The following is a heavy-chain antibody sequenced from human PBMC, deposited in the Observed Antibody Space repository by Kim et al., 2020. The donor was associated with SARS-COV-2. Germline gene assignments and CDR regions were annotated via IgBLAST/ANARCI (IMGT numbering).Heavy chain of an antibody. D-gene: IGHD5-18*01. CDR2: ISGDGGST. CDR3: AKGALEFGGGYSHDY. CDR1: GFTFDDYA. J-gene: IGHJ4*02. Sequence: GGSLRLSCAASGFTFDDYAMHWVRQAPGKGLEWVSLISGDGGSTYYADSVKGRFTISRDNSKNSLYLQMNSLRTEDTALYYCAKGALEFGGGYSHDYWGQGTLVTVSS. V-gene: IGHV3-43*02.